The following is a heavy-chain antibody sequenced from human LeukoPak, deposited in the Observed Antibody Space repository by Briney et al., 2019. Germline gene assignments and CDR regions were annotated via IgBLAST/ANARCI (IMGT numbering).Heavy chain of an antibody. V-gene: IGHV4-31*03. CDR3: ARTPITMVRGVIIFDY. CDR1: GGSISSGGYY. D-gene: IGHD3-10*01. Sequence: PSETLSLTCTVSGGSISSGGYYWSWIRQHPGKGLEWIGYIYYSGSTYYNPSLKSRVTISVDTSKNQFSLKLSSVTAADTAVYYCARTPITMVRGVIIFDYWGQGTLVTVSS. CDR2: IYYSGST. J-gene: IGHJ4*02.